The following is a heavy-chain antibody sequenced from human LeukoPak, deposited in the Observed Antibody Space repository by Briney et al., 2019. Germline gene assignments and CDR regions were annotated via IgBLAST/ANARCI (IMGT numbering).Heavy chain of an antibody. D-gene: IGHD3-10*01. CDR1: EFVFSDYY. Sequence: GGSLRLSCAASEFVFSDYYMNWIRQAPGKGLEWVSYISDSGSTIYYADSVKGRFTISRDNAKNSLYLQMNSLRAEDTAVYCCAREMEGDYGSGTFFDHWGQGNMVTVSS. CDR3: AREMEGDYGSGTFFDH. V-gene: IGHV3-11*01. CDR2: ISDSGSTI. J-gene: IGHJ4*02.